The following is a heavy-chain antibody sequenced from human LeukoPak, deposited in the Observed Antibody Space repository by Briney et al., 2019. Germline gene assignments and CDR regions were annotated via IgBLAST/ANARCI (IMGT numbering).Heavy chain of an antibody. Sequence: ASVKVSCKGSGYSFTSHAITWVRQAPGQGLEWMGWVNVDNGDTNHGQKFQGRVTMTTDRPTSTAYMELRSLTSDDTAVYHCARGRFPGSGSYYNSFDYWGQGILVTVSS. V-gene: IGHV1-18*01. J-gene: IGHJ4*02. CDR1: GYSFTSHA. D-gene: IGHD3-10*01. CDR2: VNVDNGDT. CDR3: ARGRFPGSGSYYNSFDY.